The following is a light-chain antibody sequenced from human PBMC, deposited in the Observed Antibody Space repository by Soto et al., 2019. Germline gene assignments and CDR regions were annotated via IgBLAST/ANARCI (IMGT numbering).Light chain of an antibody. CDR1: QSVSSN. V-gene: IGKV3-15*01. CDR2: GAS. Sequence: IIMTQSPSTLSVSRVEIATPSFIASQSVSSNLAWYQQKPDQAPRLLIYGASTRATGIPARFSGSGSGTEFTLTISSLQSEDFAVYYCQHYNNWPPWTFGPGTKVDIK. CDR3: QHYNNWPPWT. J-gene: IGKJ1*01.